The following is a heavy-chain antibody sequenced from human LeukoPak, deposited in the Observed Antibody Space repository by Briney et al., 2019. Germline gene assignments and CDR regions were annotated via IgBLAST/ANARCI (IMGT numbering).Heavy chain of an antibody. CDR2: MIPNSGNT. CDR1: GYTFTNYD. V-gene: IGHV1-8*01. CDR3: ARVVEFQVLSFDP. D-gene: IGHD4/OR15-4a*01. Sequence: ASVKVSCKASGYTFTNYDINWVRQATGQGLEWMGWMIPNSGNTGYAQNFQGRVTMTRNTSISTAYVELSSLRSEDTAVYYCARVVEFQVLSFDPWGQGTLVTVSS. J-gene: IGHJ5*02.